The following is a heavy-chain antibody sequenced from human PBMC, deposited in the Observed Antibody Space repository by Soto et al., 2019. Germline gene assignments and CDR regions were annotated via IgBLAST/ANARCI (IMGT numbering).Heavy chain of an antibody. J-gene: IGHJ6*02. Sequence: LSVTCGVDGGSIIGYYWSWIRKPQGKGLEWIGEINHSGSTNYNPSLKSRVTISVDTSKNQFSLKLSSVTAADTAVYYCARVLRYSSSSGDPNMYGMDVWGQWTTVTVLL. V-gene: IGHV4-34*01. CDR2: INHSGST. CDR3: ARVLRYSSSSGDPNMYGMDV. D-gene: IGHD6-6*01. CDR1: GGSIIGYY.